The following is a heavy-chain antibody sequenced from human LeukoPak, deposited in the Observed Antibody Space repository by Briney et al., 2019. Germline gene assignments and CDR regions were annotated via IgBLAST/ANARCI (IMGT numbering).Heavy chain of an antibody. J-gene: IGHJ3*02. V-gene: IGHV4-39*07. CDR3: ARGLSHSKDI. CDR1: GDSTSSCTYY. Sequence: SETLSLTCTVSGDSTSSCTYYWDWIRQAPGKGLEWIGEINHSGSTNYNPSLKSRVTISVDTSKNQFSLKLTSVTAADTAVYYCARGLSHSKDIWGQGTMVTVSS. CDR2: INHSGST.